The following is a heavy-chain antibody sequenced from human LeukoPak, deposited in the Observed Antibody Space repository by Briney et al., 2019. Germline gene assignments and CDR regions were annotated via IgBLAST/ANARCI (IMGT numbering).Heavy chain of an antibody. Sequence: ASVKVSCKASGYTFTSYDINWVRQAPGQGLEWMGWINPNSGGTNYAQKFQGRVTMTRDTSISTAYMELSRLRSDDTAVYYCARNSYCSSTSCPGPDYWGQGTLVTVSS. CDR2: INPNSGGT. CDR1: GYTFTSYD. V-gene: IGHV1-2*02. D-gene: IGHD2-2*01. J-gene: IGHJ4*02. CDR3: ARNSYCSSTSCPGPDY.